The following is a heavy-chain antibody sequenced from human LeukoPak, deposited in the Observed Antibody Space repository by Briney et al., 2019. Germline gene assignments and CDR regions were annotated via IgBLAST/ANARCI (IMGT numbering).Heavy chain of an antibody. J-gene: IGHJ4*02. V-gene: IGHV3-23*01. Sequence: PWGSLRLSCAASGFTFSSYAMSWVRQAPGKGLEWVSAISGSGGSTYYADSVKGRFTISRDNSKNTLYLQMNSLRAEDTAVYYCTRGGGSPIEGFDYWGQGTLVTVSS. CDR2: ISGSGGST. D-gene: IGHD3-16*01. CDR1: GFTFSSYA. CDR3: TRGGGSPIEGFDY.